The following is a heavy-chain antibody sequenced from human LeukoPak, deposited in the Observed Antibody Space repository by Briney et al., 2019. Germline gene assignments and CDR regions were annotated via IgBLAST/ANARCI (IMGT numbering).Heavy chain of an antibody. CDR1: GFTFSSYA. CDR2: ISYDGSNK. V-gene: IGHV3-30-3*01. Sequence: GGSLRLSCAASGFTFSSYAMHWVRQAPGKGLEWVAVISYDGSNKYYADSVKGRFTISRDNSKNTLYLQMNSLRVEDTAVYYCARDSSSGWYSGSDWFDPWGQGTLVTVSS. J-gene: IGHJ5*02. D-gene: IGHD6-19*01. CDR3: ARDSSSGWYSGSDWFDP.